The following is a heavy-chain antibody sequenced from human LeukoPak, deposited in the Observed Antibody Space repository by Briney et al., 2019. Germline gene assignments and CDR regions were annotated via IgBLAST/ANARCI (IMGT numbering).Heavy chain of an antibody. CDR2: IYYSGST. D-gene: IGHD3-9*01. V-gene: IGHV4-59*08. Sequence: SETLSLTCAVYGGSFSGYYWSWIRQPPGKGLEWIGYIYYSGSTNYNPSLKSRVTISVDTSKNQFSLKLSSVTAADTAVYYCARQDDILTGYDYWGQGTLVTVSS. CDR3: ARQDDILTGYDY. CDR1: GGSFSGYY. J-gene: IGHJ4*02.